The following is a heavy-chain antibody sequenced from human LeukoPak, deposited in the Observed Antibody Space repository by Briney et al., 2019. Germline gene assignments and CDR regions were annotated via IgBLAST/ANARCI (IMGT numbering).Heavy chain of an antibody. CDR2: IYSGGST. D-gene: IGHD1/OR15-1a*01. V-gene: IGHV3-53*05. CDR3: AREENKDAFDI. J-gene: IGHJ3*02. CDR1: GFTVSSNY. Sequence: PGGSLRLSCAASGFTVSSNYMSWVRQAPGKGLEWVSVIYSGGSTYYADSVKGRFTISRDNSKNTLYLQMNSLRSEDTAVYYCAREENKDAFDIWGQGTMVTVSS.